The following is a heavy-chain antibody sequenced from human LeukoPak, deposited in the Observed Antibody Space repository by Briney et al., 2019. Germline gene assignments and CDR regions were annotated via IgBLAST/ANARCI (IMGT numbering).Heavy chain of an antibody. CDR1: GYTFTGYA. D-gene: IGHD6-19*01. Sequence: GASVKVSCKASGYTFTGYAMHCVRQAPGQRLEWMGWINAGNGNTKYSQKFQGRVTITRDTSASTAYMELSSLRSEDTAVYYCARSSVAVTIFDYWGQGTLVTVSS. CDR2: INAGNGNT. V-gene: IGHV1-3*01. J-gene: IGHJ4*02. CDR3: ARSSVAVTIFDY.